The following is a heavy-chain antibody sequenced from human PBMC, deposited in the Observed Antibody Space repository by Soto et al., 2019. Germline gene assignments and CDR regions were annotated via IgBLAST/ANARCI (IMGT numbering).Heavy chain of an antibody. CDR3: ASIRYFDWLLSSTPTEYGMDV. D-gene: IGHD3-9*01. CDR1: GGTFSSYT. V-gene: IGHV1-69*02. J-gene: IGHJ6*02. Sequence: QVQLVQSGAEVKKPGSSVKVSCKASGGTFSSYTISWVRQAPGQGLEWMGRIIPILDIANYAQKFQGRVTITADKSTSTAYMELSSLRSEDTAVYYCASIRYFDWLLSSTPTEYGMDVWGQGTTVTVSS. CDR2: IIPILDIA.